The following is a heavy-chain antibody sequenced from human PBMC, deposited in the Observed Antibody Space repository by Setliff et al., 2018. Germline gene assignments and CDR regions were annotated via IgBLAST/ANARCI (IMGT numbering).Heavy chain of an antibody. CDR3: ARGHTSMAP. Sequence: PGGSLRLSCAASGFTSNMYGVHWVRQAPGRGLEWVAYVRHDGSNENYADSVKGRFTISRDNAKNSLHLQMNSLRAEDTAVYYCARGHTSMAPWGQGTLVTVSS. V-gene: IGHV3-30*12. J-gene: IGHJ5*02. CDR1: GFTSNMYG. CDR2: VRHDGSNE. D-gene: IGHD5-18*01.